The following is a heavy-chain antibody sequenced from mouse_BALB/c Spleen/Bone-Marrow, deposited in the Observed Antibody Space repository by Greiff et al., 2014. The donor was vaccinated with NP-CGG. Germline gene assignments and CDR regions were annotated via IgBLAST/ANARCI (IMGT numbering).Heavy chain of an antibody. CDR2: IHYSGTA. D-gene: IGHD4-1*01. CDR3: ARFAGTPYTMDY. Sequence: VQLKDSGPDLVKPSQSLSLTCTVTGYSITSDYSWHWIRRFPGNKLEWMGYIHYSGTAVYNPSLKSRISFTRDTSNNQFFLQLNSVTTEDTATYYCARFAGTPYTMDYWGQGTSVTVSS. V-gene: IGHV3-1*02. CDR1: GYSITSDYS. J-gene: IGHJ4*01.